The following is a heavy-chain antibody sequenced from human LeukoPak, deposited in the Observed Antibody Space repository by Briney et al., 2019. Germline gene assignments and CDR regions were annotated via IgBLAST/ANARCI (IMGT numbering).Heavy chain of an antibody. J-gene: IGHJ4*02. D-gene: IGHD3-9*01. V-gene: IGHV3-23*01. CDR3: AKDEIPLRYFDWLSYYFDY. Sequence: GGSLRLSCAASGFTFSSYAMSWVRQAPGKGLEWVSAISGSGGSTYYADSVKGRFTISRNNSKNTLYLQMNSLRAEDTAVYYCAKDEIPLRYFDWLSYYFDYWGQGTLVTVSS. CDR2: ISGSGGST. CDR1: GFTFSSYA.